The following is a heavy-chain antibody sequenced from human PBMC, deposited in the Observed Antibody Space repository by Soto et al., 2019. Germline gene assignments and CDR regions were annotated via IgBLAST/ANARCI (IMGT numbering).Heavy chain of an antibody. CDR3: ARSPDYIAVAANFDY. D-gene: IGHD6-19*01. Sequence: QVQLVESGGGVVQPGRSLRLSCAASGFTFSSYGMHWVRQAPGKGLEWVAVIWYDGSNKYYADSVKGRFTISRDNSKNTLYLQMNSLRAEDTAVYYCARSPDYIAVAANFDYWGQGTLVTVSS. V-gene: IGHV3-33*01. CDR1: GFTFSSYG. J-gene: IGHJ4*02. CDR2: IWYDGSNK.